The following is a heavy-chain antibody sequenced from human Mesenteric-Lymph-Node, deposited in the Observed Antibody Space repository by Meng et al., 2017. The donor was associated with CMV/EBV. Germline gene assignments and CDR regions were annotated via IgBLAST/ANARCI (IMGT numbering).Heavy chain of an antibody. CDR1: GFTFSSYS. D-gene: IGHD1-26*01. CDR2: ISSSSSYI. Sequence: GESLKISCAASGFTFSSYSMNWVRQAPGKGLEWVSSISSSSSYIYYADSVKGRFSISRDNSRNTLYLQMNSLGAEDTAVYYCAREIGGKYRYDYWGQGTLVTVSS. V-gene: IGHV3-21*04. J-gene: IGHJ4*02. CDR3: AREIGGKYRYDY.